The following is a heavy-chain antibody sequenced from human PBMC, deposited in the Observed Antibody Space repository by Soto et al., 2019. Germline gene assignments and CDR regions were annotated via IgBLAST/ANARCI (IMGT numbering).Heavy chain of an antibody. D-gene: IGHD3-22*01. V-gene: IGHV2-5*02. CDR3: AHSPYYYDNSGYYYVY. CDR2: IYWDDDK. Sequence: QITLKESGPPLVKPTQTLTLTCTVSWFSLNTSGVGVGWIRQPPGKALEWLTLIYWDDDKRYSPSLKSRLTITKDTSKNQVVLTMTNMDPVDTATYYCAHSPYYYDNSGYYYVYWGQGTVVTVSS. J-gene: IGHJ4*02. CDR1: WFSLNTSGVG.